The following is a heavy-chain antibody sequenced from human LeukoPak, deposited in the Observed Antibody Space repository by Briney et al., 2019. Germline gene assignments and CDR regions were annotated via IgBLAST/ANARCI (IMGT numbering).Heavy chain of an antibody. J-gene: IGHJ4*02. CDR3: ATSIAAAGTLDY. V-gene: IGHV4-59*01. CDR1: GGSISSYF. CDR2: IHNSGST. Sequence: SETLSLTCTVSGGSISSYFWSWIRQPPGKEPECIGYIHNSGSTKYNPSLKSRVTISVDTSKNQFSLKLSSVATADTAVYYCATSIAAAGTLDYWGQGTLVTVSS. D-gene: IGHD6-13*01.